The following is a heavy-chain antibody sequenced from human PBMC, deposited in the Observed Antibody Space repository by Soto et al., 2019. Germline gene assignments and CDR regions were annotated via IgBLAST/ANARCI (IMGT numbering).Heavy chain of an antibody. CDR1: GGSISSNSHY. CDR3: ARLFTDNYYIGS. Sequence: PSETLSLTCTVSGGSISSNSHYWGWIRQPPGKGLEWSGRAFKSCSTKYSASLKSRFTISVDTSKEQFSLRLSTGTVADTALYYCARLFTDNYYIGSWGHGTLV. D-gene: IGHD1-1*01. J-gene: IGHJ5*01. CDR2: AFKSCST. V-gene: IGHV4-39*01.